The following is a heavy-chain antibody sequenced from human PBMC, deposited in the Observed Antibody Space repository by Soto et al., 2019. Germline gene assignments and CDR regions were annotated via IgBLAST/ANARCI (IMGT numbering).Heavy chain of an antibody. CDR3: ARGEAFDY. CDR2: ISYDGNNK. V-gene: IGHV3-30-3*01. CDR1: GFTFSRYA. J-gene: IGHJ4*02. Sequence: QVQVVESGGGVVQPGTSLRLSCAASGFTFSRYALHWVRQAPGKGLEWVTLISYDGNNKYYADSVKGRFTVSRDNSKNTLYLQTNSLRPEDTAVYYCARGEAFDYWGQGTLVTVSS.